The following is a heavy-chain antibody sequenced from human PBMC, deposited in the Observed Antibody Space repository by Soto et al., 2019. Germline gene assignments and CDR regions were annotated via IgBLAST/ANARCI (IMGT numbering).Heavy chain of an antibody. CDR2: ISAYNGNT. CDR1: GYTFTSYG. V-gene: IGHV1-18*01. Sequence: ASVKVSCTASGYTFTSYGISWVRQAPGQGLEWMGWISAYNGNTNYAQKLQGRVTMTTDTSTSTAYMELRSLRSDDTAVYYCARGWVDIVVVPAAKNWFDPWGQGTLVTVSS. J-gene: IGHJ5*02. D-gene: IGHD2-2*01. CDR3: ARGWVDIVVVPAAKNWFDP.